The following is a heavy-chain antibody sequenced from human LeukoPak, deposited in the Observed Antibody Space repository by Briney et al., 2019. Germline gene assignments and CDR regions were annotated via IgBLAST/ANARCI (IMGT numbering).Heavy chain of an antibody. D-gene: IGHD6-19*01. CDR1: GYSISSGYY. CDR2: IYYSGST. Sequence: SETLSLTCTVSGYSISSGYYWAWIRQPPGKGLEWIGRIYYSGSTYYNPSVKRRVTISVDSSKNQFSLKLSSVPAADTAAYYCATDSSGWPAFDYWGQGPLVTVSS. CDR3: ATDSSGWPAFDY. J-gene: IGHJ4*02. V-gene: IGHV4-38-2*02.